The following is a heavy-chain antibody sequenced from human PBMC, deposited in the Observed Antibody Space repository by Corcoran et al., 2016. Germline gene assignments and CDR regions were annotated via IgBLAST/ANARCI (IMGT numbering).Heavy chain of an antibody. V-gene: IGHV1-69*01. J-gene: IGHJ2*01. CDR2: IIPIFGTA. CDR3: AGVELATTRYFDL. Sequence: QVQLVQSGAEVKKPGSSVKVSCKASGGTFSSYSISWVRQAPGQGLEWMGGIIPIFGTANYAQKFQGRVTMTADESTSTAYMELSSLSSEATAVYYWAGVELATTRYFDLWGRGSLVTVSS. D-gene: IGHD5-12*01. CDR1: GGTFSSYS.